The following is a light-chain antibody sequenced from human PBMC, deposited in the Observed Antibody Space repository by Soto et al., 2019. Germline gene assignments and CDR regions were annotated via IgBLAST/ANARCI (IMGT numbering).Light chain of an antibody. J-gene: IGLJ1*01. CDR2: DNT. V-gene: IGLV1-40*01. CDR1: SSDIGAGYR. CDR3: ISYTGSSTSYV. Sequence: QSVLTQPPSVSGAPGERVTISCTGSSSDIGAGYRVRWYQQVPGTAPKLLIYDNTNRPSGVSVRFSGSKSGTSASLAISGLQAGDEADYYCISYTGSSTSYVFGTGTKLTVL.